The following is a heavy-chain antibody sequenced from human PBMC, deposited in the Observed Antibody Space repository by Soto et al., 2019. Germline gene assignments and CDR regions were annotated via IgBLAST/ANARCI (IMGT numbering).Heavy chain of an antibody. D-gene: IGHD5-12*01. CDR1: GGSLTGYY. J-gene: IGHJ4*02. CDR3: ARGQEGIVATH. CDR2: IKDGGVT. V-gene: IGHV4-34*01. Sequence: QVHLQQWGAGLLKPSETLSLTCAVNGGSLTGYYWSWIRQPPGKGLEWIGEIKDGGVTNYSPSLKGRVTMSADTSKNHFSLKFNSVTAADTAVYYCARGQEGIVATHWDQGTLVTVSS.